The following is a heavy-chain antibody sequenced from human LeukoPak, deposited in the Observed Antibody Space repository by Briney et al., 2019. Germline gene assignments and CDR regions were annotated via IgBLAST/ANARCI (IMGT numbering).Heavy chain of an antibody. CDR1: GNTVRRYD. CDR2: IGAAGDT. D-gene: IGHD3-3*01. CDR3: AMGHGIWSGSRLANAFDI. V-gene: IGHV3-13*01. J-gene: IGHJ3*02. Sequence: GGSLRLSCAVSGNTVRRYDMHWVRQTTGEGLEWISAIGAAGDTYYSDSVKGRFTISTENAKNSLYLQMNSLRAGDTAVYFCAMGHGIWSGSRLANAFDIWGQGTMVTVSS.